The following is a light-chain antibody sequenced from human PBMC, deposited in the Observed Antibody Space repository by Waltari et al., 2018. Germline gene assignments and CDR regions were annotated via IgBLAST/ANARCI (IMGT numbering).Light chain of an antibody. CDR2: VAS. V-gene: IGKV1-39*01. Sequence: IQMTQYPSSLSASVGYKVTITCRASQSISSSLNWYQQITGKAPKLLIYVASNLQSGVPSRFSGSGSGTDFSLTISSLQPEDFATYYCQQSYITTYTFGQGTKLEIK. CDR3: QQSYITTYT. CDR1: QSISSS. J-gene: IGKJ2*01.